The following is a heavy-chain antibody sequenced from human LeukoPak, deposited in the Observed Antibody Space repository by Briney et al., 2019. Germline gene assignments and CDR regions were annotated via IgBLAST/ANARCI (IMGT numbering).Heavy chain of an antibody. D-gene: IGHD3-10*01. CDR3: ARTYYGSGSYYWYAFDI. CDR1: GFTVSSKY. J-gene: IGHJ3*02. V-gene: IGHV3-53*01. Sequence: PGGSLRLPCVASGFTVSSKYMIWVRQAPRAAMEWASVIYSGGSTYYADSVKGRFTISRDNSKNTLYLQMNSLRAEDTAVYYCARTYYGSGSYYWYAFDIWGQGTMVTVSS. CDR2: IYSGGST.